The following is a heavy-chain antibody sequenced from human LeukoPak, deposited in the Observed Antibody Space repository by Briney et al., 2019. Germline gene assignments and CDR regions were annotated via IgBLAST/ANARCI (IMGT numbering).Heavy chain of an antibody. Sequence: SETLSLTCAVYGGSFSGYYWSWIRQPPGKGLEWIGEINHSGSTNYNPSLKSRVTLSVDTSKNQFSLKLSSVTAADTAVYYCARGPLVYYDSSGYLDYWGQGTLVTVSS. J-gene: IGHJ4*02. CDR1: GGSFSGYY. CDR3: ARGPLVYYDSSGYLDY. V-gene: IGHV4-34*01. D-gene: IGHD3-22*01. CDR2: INHSGST.